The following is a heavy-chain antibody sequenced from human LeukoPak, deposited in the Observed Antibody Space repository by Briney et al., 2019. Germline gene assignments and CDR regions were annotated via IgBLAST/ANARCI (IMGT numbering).Heavy chain of an antibody. J-gene: IGHJ4*02. Sequence: SETLSLTCTVSGDSISGYYWNWIRQPPGKGLKGIGHVFYTGTTKYHPSLKSRIAISVDRSSNQFSLKLRSVTTADTAVYYCARGITVTTTSDHLDFWGQGILVTVPS. V-gene: IGHV4-59*01. D-gene: IGHD4-17*01. CDR1: GDSISGYY. CDR3: ARGITVTTTSDHLDF. CDR2: VFYTGTT.